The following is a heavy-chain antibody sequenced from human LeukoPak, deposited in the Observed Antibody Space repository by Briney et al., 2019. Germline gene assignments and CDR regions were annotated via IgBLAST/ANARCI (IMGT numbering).Heavy chain of an antibody. CDR1: GFTLDDYA. V-gene: IGHV3-9*01. J-gene: IGHJ4*02. CDR3: AKDVGGRWPLYYFDY. CDR2: ISWNTGTI. Sequence: GGSLRLSCAASGFTLDDYAMHWVRQVPGKGLEWVSGISWNTGTIVYADSVKGRFTISRDNAKNSLHRQMNSLRAEDTAVYYCAKDVGGRWPLYYFDYWGQGTLVTVSS. D-gene: IGHD2-21*02.